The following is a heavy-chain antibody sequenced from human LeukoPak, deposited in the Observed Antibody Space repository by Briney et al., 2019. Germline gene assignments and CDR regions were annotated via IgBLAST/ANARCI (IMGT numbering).Heavy chain of an antibody. CDR3: ARTTEGGYSYGYFYYYYMDV. Sequence: PSETLSLTCTVSGGSISSYYWSWIRQPPGKGLEWVGYIYYSGSTNYKSSFKSRVTISVDTSRNQFSLKLSSVTAADTAVYYCARTTEGGYSYGYFYYYYMDVWGKGTTVTISS. CDR2: IYYSGST. D-gene: IGHD5-18*01. CDR1: GGSISSYY. J-gene: IGHJ6*03. V-gene: IGHV4-59*01.